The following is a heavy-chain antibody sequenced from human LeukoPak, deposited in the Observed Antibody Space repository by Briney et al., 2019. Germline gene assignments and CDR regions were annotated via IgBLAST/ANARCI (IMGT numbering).Heavy chain of an antibody. J-gene: IGHJ6*02. D-gene: IGHD6-19*01. CDR3: ARVWGSGWPLYYYYYGMDV. Sequence: ASVKVSCKASGYTFTNYGVNWVRQAPGQGLEWMGWISAYNGNTNFAQKLQGRVTMTTDTSTSTAYMELRSLRSDDTAVYYCARVWGSGWPLYYYYYGMDVWGQGTTVTVSS. V-gene: IGHV1-18*01. CDR1: GYTFTNYG. CDR2: ISAYNGNT.